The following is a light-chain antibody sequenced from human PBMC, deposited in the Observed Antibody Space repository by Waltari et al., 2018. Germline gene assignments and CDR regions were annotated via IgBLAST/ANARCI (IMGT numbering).Light chain of an antibody. Sequence: DIQMTQSPSSLSASVGDRVTITCQASQDIRNYLNWYQQESGKAPKLLIYDSSNLETGVPSRFSGSGSGTDFSFTISSLQPEDIATYYCLQSDNLPLTFGGGTKVEIK. CDR1: QDIRNY. CDR3: LQSDNLPLT. V-gene: IGKV1-33*01. J-gene: IGKJ4*01. CDR2: DSS.